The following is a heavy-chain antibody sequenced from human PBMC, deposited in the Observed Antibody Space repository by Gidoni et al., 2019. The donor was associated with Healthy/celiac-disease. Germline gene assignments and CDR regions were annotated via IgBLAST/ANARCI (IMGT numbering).Heavy chain of an antibody. Sequence: EVQLLESGGGLVQPGGSLSLSCAASGFTFSSYAMSWVRQAPGKGLEWVSAISGSGGSTYYADSVKGRFTISRDNYKNTLYLKMNSLRAEDTAVYYCAKDGVITHFDYWGQGTLVTVSS. J-gene: IGHJ4*02. CDR3: AKDGVITHFDY. D-gene: IGHD3-10*01. V-gene: IGHV3-23*01. CDR1: GFTFSSYA. CDR2: ISGSGGST.